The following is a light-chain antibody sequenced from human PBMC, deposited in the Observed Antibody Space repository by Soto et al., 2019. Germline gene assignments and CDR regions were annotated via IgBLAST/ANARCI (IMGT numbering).Light chain of an antibody. CDR2: AAS. Sequence: EIVLTQSPVTLSLSPGEGATLSCRSSQTFSKNYLAWYQQKAGQAPRLVIYAASTRATGIPDRFSGSGSGTDFTLTISRLEPEDFAVFYCQQYAVSPITFGQGTRLEIK. CDR3: QQYAVSPIT. J-gene: IGKJ5*01. CDR1: QTFSKNY. V-gene: IGKV3-20*01.